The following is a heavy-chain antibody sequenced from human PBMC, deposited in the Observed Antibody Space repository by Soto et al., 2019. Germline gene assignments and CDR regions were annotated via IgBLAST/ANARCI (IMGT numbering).Heavy chain of an antibody. CDR1: GGSIRSGGYY. CDR2: IYYSGNT. V-gene: IGHV4-31*03. J-gene: IGHJ6*02. Sequence: LSLTCTVSGGSIRSGGYYWSWVRQNPRKGLEWIGNIYYSGNTYYNPSLKSRLTISVDTSKNQFSLNLSSVTAADTAVYYCARDRLMATAGTARHYFGLDVWGQGTTVTVSS. D-gene: IGHD5-18*01. CDR3: ARDRLMATAGTARHYFGLDV.